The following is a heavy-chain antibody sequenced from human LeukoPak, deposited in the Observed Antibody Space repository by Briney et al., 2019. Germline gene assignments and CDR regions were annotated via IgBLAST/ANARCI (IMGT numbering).Heavy chain of an antibody. J-gene: IGHJ3*02. Sequence: GASVKVSCKASGYTFTSYDINWVRQATGQGLEWMGWMNPNSGNTGYAQKFQGRVTMTRDTSTSTVYMELSSLRSEDTAVYYCATSGSYYTVSDAFDIWGQGTMVTVSS. CDR1: GYTFTSYD. D-gene: IGHD1-26*01. CDR2: MNPNSGNT. V-gene: IGHV1-8*01. CDR3: ATSGSYYTVSDAFDI.